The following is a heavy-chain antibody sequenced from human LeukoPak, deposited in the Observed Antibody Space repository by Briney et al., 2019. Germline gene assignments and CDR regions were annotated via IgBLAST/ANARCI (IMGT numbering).Heavy chain of an antibody. V-gene: IGHV3-30-3*01. Sequence: GGSLRLSCAASGFTFSSYAMHWVRQAPGKGLEWAAVISYDGSNKYYADSVKGRFTISRDNSKNSLYLQMNSLRAEDTAVYYCAREPYSSGWWNAFDIWGQGTTVTVSS. CDR2: ISYDGSNK. CDR1: GFTFSSYA. CDR3: AREPYSSGWWNAFDI. D-gene: IGHD6-19*01. J-gene: IGHJ3*02.